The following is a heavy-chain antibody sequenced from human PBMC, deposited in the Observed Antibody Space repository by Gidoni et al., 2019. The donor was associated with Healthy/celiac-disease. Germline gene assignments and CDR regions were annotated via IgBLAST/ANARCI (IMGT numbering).Heavy chain of an antibody. Sequence: EVQLLESGGGLVQPGGSLRLSCAASGFPFSSYAMSWVRQAPGKGREWVSAISGSGGSTYYADSVKGRFTISRDNSKNTLYLQMNSLRAEDTAVYYCAKALYSYGSRYFDYWGQGTLVTVSS. D-gene: IGHD5-18*01. CDR1: GFPFSSYA. CDR3: AKALYSYGSRYFDY. V-gene: IGHV3-23*01. CDR2: ISGSGGST. J-gene: IGHJ4*02.